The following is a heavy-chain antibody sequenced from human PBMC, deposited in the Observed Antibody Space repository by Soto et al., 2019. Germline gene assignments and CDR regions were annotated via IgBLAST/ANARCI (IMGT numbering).Heavy chain of an antibody. CDR2: IVPMYDSV. CDR1: GGTFNTYT. Sequence: QVQLVQSGAEVKKPGASVKVSCEASGGTFNTYTINWVRQAPGRGLEWVGQIVPMYDSVNYAENFQGRVTITADKSTKTAYMELTSLRSEDTALSFCASWRSYSGSYCFAYWGQGTLVPVSS. J-gene: IGHJ4*02. D-gene: IGHD1-26*01. CDR3: ASWRSYSGSYCFAY. V-gene: IGHV1-69*06.